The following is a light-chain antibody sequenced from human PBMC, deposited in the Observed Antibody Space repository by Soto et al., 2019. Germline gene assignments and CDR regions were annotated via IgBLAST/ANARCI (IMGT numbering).Light chain of an antibody. CDR2: LNIDGSH. V-gene: IGLV4-69*01. CDR1: SGHSSYA. Sequence: QPVLTQSPSASASLGASVKLTCTLSSGHSSYAIAWHQQQPEKGPRYLMKLNIDGSHSKGDGIPDRFSGSSSGAERYLTISSLQSEDEADYYCQTWGTGPWVVGGGTKLTVL. CDR3: QTWGTGPWV. J-gene: IGLJ3*02.